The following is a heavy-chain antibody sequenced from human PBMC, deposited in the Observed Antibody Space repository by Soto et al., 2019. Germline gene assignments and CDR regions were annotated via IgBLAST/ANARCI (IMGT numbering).Heavy chain of an antibody. V-gene: IGHV3-66*01. CDR3: ARAISEWLSPRSYYYYYMDV. CDR1: GFTVSSNY. CDR2: IYSGGST. Sequence: GGSLRLSCAASGFTVSSNYMSWVRQAPGKGLEWVSVIYSGGSTYYADSVKGRFTISRDNSKNTLYLQMNSLRAEDTAVYYCARAISEWLSPRSYYYYYMDVWGKGTTVTVSS. J-gene: IGHJ6*03. D-gene: IGHD3-3*01.